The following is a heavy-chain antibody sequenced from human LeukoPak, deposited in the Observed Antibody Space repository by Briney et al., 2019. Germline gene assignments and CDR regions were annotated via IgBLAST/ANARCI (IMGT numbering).Heavy chain of an antibody. J-gene: IGHJ4*02. Sequence: PSETLSLTCTVSGYSISSGYYWDWIRQPPGEGLEWIGSIHHSGSTNYNPSLKSRVTISVDTSKNQFSLKLSSVTAADTAVYYCASAHPITVGYYFDYWGQGTLVTVSS. CDR3: ASAHPITVGYYFDY. V-gene: IGHV4-38-2*02. D-gene: IGHD2-15*01. CDR1: GYSISSGYY. CDR2: IHHSGST.